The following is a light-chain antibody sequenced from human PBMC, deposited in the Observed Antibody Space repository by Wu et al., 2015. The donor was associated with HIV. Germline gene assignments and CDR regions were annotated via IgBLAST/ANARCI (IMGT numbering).Light chain of an antibody. CDR2: DAS. CDR1: ESVRNN. Sequence: EIVMTLSPATLSVSPGERATLSCRASESVRNNLAWYQQKPGQAPRLLIYDASTRATGIPARFSGSGSGTEFTLTISSLQSEDFATYYCQQANSFPWTFGQGDQGGNQT. V-gene: IGKV3-15*01. J-gene: IGKJ1*01. CDR3: QQANSFPWT.